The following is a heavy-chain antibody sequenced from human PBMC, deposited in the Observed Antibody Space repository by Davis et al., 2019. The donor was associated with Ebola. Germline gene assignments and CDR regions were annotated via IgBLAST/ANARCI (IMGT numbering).Heavy chain of an antibody. V-gene: IGHV1-18*01. CDR1: GYTFTSYG. CDR3: AREIVVPAADYFDY. Sequence: ASVKVSCKASGYTFTSYGISWVRQAPGQGLEWMGWISAYNGNTNYAQKFQGRVTITRDTSASTAYMELSSLRSEDTAVYYCAREIVVPAADYFDYWGQGTLVTVSS. J-gene: IGHJ4*02. CDR2: ISAYNGNT. D-gene: IGHD2-2*01.